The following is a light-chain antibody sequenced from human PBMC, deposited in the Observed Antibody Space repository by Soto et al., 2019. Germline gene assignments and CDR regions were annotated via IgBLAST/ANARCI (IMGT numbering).Light chain of an antibody. Sequence: DIQMTQSPSSLSASVGDRVTITCRASQSIMSHLNWYQHKSGKAPKILIYAASSLHSGVPSRFSGSGSGTDVTLTISSMQAEDFGNYDWQKAYNTPRTFGQGTKVAIK. CDR2: AAS. V-gene: IGKV1-39*01. J-gene: IGKJ1*01. CDR1: QSIMSH. CDR3: QKAYNTPRT.